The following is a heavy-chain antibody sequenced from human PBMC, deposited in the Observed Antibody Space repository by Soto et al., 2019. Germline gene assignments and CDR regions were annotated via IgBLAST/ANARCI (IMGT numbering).Heavy chain of an antibody. V-gene: IGHV1-18*01. D-gene: IGHD1-1*01. J-gene: IGHJ4*02. Sequence: QVHLVQSGAEVKKPGASVKVSCKGSGYAFTTYGITWVRQAPGQGLEWMGWISAHNGNTNYAQKLQGRVTVTRDTSTSIAYMELRSLRSDDTAVYYCARERYGDYWGQGALVTVSS. CDR2: ISAHNGNT. CDR3: ARERYGDY. CDR1: GYAFTTYG.